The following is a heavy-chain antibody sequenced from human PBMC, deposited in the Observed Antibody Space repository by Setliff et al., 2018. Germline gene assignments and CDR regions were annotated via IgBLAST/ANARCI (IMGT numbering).Heavy chain of an antibody. Sequence: SETLSLTCNVSGDSISSTYHWGWIRQSPGKGLEWIGTIYHSGNTYYNPFLNSRLTISVDTSKTQFSLILSSVTAADTAVYYCASERESASRQTYFDSWGQGTLVTVSS. CDR1: GDSISSTYH. D-gene: IGHD2-15*01. CDR2: IYHSGNT. V-gene: IGHV4-38-2*02. J-gene: IGHJ4*02. CDR3: ASERESASRQTYFDS.